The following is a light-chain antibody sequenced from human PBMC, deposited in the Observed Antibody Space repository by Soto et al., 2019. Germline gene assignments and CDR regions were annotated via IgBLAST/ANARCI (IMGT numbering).Light chain of an antibody. CDR1: QSVSSY. V-gene: IGKV3-11*01. J-gene: IGKJ4*01. CDR3: QQSYSTPQT. CDR2: GAS. Sequence: EIVLTQSPATLSLSPGERATLSCRASQSVSSYLAWYQQKPGQAPRLLIYGASSRATGIPDRFSGSGSGTDFTLTISSLQPEDFATYYCQQSYSTPQTFGGGTKVDIK.